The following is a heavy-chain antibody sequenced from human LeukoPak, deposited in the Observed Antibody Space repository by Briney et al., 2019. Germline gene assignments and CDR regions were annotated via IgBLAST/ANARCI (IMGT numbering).Heavy chain of an antibody. J-gene: IGHJ4*02. CDR1: GFTFSSYG. CDR3: ARDRLRGSPPY. V-gene: IGHV3-21*01. CDR2: ISSSSSYI. D-gene: IGHD1-26*01. Sequence: PGGSLRLSCAASGFTFSSYGMHWVRQAPGKGLEWVSSISSSSSYIYYADSVKGRFTISRDNAKNSLYLQMNSLRAEDTAVYYCARDRLRGSPPYWGQGTLVTVSS.